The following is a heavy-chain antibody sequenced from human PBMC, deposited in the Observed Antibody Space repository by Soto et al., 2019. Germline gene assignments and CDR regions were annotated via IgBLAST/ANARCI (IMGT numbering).Heavy chain of an antibody. J-gene: IGHJ6*02. CDR3: ARVGGVDCSSTSCSSYGMDV. CDR2: IYYSGST. Sequence: PSETLSLTCTVSGGSISSGDYYWSWIRQPPGKGLEWIGYIYYSGSTYYNPSLKSRVTISVDTSKNQFSLKLSSVTAADTAVYYCARVGGVDCSSTSCSSYGMDVWGQGTTVTVSS. V-gene: IGHV4-30-4*01. D-gene: IGHD2-2*01. CDR1: GGSISSGDYY.